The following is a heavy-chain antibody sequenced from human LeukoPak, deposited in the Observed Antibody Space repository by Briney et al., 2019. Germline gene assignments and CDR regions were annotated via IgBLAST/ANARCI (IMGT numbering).Heavy chain of an antibody. CDR1: GYTFTDYY. D-gene: IGHD1-7*01. CDR2: INPKHGGI. Sequence: ASVKVSCKASGYTFTDYYMHWVRQVPGQGLEWMGWINPKHGGIDYAQKFQGRVTLTRDMSVNTVYMELSSLTSDDTAVYYCARGCRELLGDNWFDPWGQGTLVTVSS. CDR3: ARGCRELLGDNWFDP. J-gene: IGHJ5*02. V-gene: IGHV1-2*02.